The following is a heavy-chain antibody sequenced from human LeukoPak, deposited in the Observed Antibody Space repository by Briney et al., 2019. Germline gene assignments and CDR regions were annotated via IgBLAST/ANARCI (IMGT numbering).Heavy chain of an antibody. Sequence: GGSLRLSCAASGFTFDDYGMSWVRQAPGKGLEWVSGINWNGGSTGYADSVKGRFTISRDSAKNSLYLQMNSLRAEDTALYYCARGYCSGGRCWYLDYWGQGTLVTVPS. D-gene: IGHD2-15*01. CDR2: INWNGGST. CDR1: GFTFDDYG. V-gene: IGHV3-20*04. CDR3: ARGYCSGGRCWYLDY. J-gene: IGHJ4*02.